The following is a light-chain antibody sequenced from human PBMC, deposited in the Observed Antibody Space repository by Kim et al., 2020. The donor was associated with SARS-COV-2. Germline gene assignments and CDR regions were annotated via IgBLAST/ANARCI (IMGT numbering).Light chain of an antibody. Sequence: SASIGDRVTITCRASQSVSIWLAWFQQIPGKAPKLLIHKASSLESGVPSRFSGSGSATEFTLTINSLQPDDFATYYCQQYSTYPYSFGQGTKLEI. CDR1: QSVSIW. CDR2: KAS. J-gene: IGKJ2*03. CDR3: QQYSTYPYS. V-gene: IGKV1-5*03.